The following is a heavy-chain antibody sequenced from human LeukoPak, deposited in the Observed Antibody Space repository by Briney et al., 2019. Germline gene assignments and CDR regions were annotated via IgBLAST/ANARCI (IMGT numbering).Heavy chain of an antibody. V-gene: IGHV4-34*01. CDR1: GGSFSGYY. CDR3: ARDTGVRPRVAHFDY. Sequence: SETLSLTCVVYGGSFSGYYWSWIRQSPGKGLEWIGEINHRGSTNYNPSLKRRVTISLDTSKNQFSLKLNSVTPEDTAVYYCARDTGVRPRVAHFDYWGQGTLVTVSS. D-gene: IGHD1-14*01. J-gene: IGHJ4*02. CDR2: INHRGST.